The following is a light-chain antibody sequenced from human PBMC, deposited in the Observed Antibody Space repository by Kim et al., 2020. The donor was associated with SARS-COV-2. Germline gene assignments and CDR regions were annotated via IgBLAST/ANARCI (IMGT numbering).Light chain of an antibody. CDR2: QDN. CDR3: QAWDSNTAV. CDR1: KLGDKY. J-gene: IGLJ2*01. Sequence: SYELTQPPSVSVSPGQTARITCSGDKLGDKYACWYQQKSGQSPVLVIYQDNLRPSGIPGRFSGSNSGNKATLTITGTQAIDEAEYYCQAWDSNTAVFGGGTKLTVL. V-gene: IGLV3-1*01.